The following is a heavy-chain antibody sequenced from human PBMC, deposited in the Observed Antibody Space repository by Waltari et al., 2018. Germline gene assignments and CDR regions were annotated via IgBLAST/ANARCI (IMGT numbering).Heavy chain of an antibody. CDR1: GYSFTGYA. J-gene: IGHJ3*01. Sequence: QVQLVQSGAEVKKSGASVKVSCKASGYSFTGYAMHWVRQAPGQGLGWMGWINAGNGNTKYSQNFQGRVTLTRDTSATTAYMELTSLRSEDTAVYYCAREGQWPTWGQGTMVTVSS. D-gene: IGHD6-19*01. CDR3: AREGQWPT. CDR2: INAGNGNT. V-gene: IGHV1-3*01.